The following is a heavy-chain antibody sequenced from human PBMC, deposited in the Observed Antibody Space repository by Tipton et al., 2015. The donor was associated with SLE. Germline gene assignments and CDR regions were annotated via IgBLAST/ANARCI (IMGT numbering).Heavy chain of an antibody. J-gene: IGHJ4*02. D-gene: IGHD6-19*01. CDR2: FAHSGST. CDR1: GGSISSGGYY. CDR3: AGTPWLVRFEY. V-gene: IGHV4-39*01. Sequence: TLSLTCTVSGGSISSGGYYWTWIRQHPGKGLEWIGSFAHSGSTFYNPSLKSRVTISVDTSKNQISLKLRSVTAADTAVYYCAGTPWLVRFEYWGQGTLVNVSP.